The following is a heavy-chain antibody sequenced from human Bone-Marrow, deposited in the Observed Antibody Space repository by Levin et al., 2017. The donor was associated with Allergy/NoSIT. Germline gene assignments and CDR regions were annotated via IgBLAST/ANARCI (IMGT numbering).Heavy chain of an antibody. CDR3: ARLPPKSCSGGSCCALFDY. CDR1: GGSMNNYY. V-gene: IGHV4-59*08. D-gene: IGHD2-15*01. J-gene: IGHJ4*02. CDR2: IYYSGST. Sequence: SETLSLTCTVSGGSMNNYYWIWIRQPPGKGLEWIGYIYYSGSTNYNPSLKSRVTISVDTSKNQFSLKLSSVTAADTAVYFCARLPPKSCSGGSCCALFDYWGQGTLVTVSS.